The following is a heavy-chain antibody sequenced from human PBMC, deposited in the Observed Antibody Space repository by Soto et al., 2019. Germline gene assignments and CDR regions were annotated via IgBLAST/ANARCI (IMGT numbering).Heavy chain of an antibody. Sequence: EVQLVQSGAEVKKPGESLRISCKGSGYSFTSYWISWVRQMPGKGREWMGRIDPSDSYTNYSPSFQGHVTISADKSITTAYLQWSSLKASDTAMYYCARLAMAARRGYYGMDVWGQGTTVTVSS. CDR3: ARLAMAARRGYYGMDV. J-gene: IGHJ6*02. CDR2: IDPSDSYT. D-gene: IGHD6-19*01. CDR1: GYSFTSYW. V-gene: IGHV5-10-1*01.